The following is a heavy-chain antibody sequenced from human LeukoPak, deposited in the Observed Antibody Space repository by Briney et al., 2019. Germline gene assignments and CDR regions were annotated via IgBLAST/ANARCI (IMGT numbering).Heavy chain of an antibody. J-gene: IGHJ4*02. V-gene: IGHV3-21*01. D-gene: IGHD3-22*01. CDR2: ISSRSSYI. Sequence: GGSLRLSCAASGFTFSSYSMNWVRQAPGKGLEWVSSISSRSSYIYYADSVKGRFTISRENAENSLYLQMNSLRAEDTAVYYCARPGDYGSSGYFPDYWGQGALVTVSS. CDR1: GFTFSSYS. CDR3: ARPGDYGSSGYFPDY.